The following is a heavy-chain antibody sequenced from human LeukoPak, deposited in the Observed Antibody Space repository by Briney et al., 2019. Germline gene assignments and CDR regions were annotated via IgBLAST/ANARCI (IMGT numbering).Heavy chain of an antibody. Sequence: SETLSLTYTVSGGSISSYYWSWIRQPPGKGMEDIGHIYYSGFTNYNPSLKSRVTMSVDTSKNQFSLKLSSVTAADTAVYYCARYGSSSLRAGYYYYMDVWGKGTTVTVSS. J-gene: IGHJ6*03. CDR3: ARYGSSSLRAGYYYYMDV. V-gene: IGHV4-59*01. D-gene: IGHD6-6*01. CDR1: GGSISSYY. CDR2: IYYSGFT.